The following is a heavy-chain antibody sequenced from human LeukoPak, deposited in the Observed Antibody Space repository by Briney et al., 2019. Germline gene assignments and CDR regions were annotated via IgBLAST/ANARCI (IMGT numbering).Heavy chain of an antibody. CDR2: MNPNSGNT. J-gene: IGHJ6*02. D-gene: IGHD3-22*01. V-gene: IGHV1-18*01. Sequence: ASVTVSCKASGYTFTSYDINWVRQAPGQGLEWMGWMNPNSGNTNYAQKLQGRVTMTTDTSTSTAYMELRSLRSDDTAVYYCARVTYYYDSSGYSRLDYYYGMDVWGQGTTVTVSS. CDR1: GYTFTSYD. CDR3: ARVTYYYDSSGYSRLDYYYGMDV.